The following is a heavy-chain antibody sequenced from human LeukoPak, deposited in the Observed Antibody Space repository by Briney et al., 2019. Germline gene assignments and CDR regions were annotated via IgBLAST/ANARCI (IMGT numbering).Heavy chain of an antibody. J-gene: IGHJ4*02. CDR2: IYYXGST. V-gene: IGHV4-59*08. CDR3: ARQEEYYYDSSGYSH. CDR1: GXXXXXXY. Sequence: SETLSLTCTVXGXXXXXXYXXXXXXPXXXXLXXXXXIYYXGSTNYNPSLKSRVTXSVDTSKNQFSLKLSSVTAADTXVYYCARQEEYYYDSSGYSHWGQGTLVTVSS. D-gene: IGHD3-22*01.